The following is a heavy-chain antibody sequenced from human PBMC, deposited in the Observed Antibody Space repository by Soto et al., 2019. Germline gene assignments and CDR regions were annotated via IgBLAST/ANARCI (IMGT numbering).Heavy chain of an antibody. CDR1: GFTFSNAW. CDR3: TTADPTYDYIWGSYRSGPDDAFDI. Sequence: GGSLRLSCAASGFTFSNAWMSWVRQAPGKGLEWVGRIKSKTDGGTTDYAAPVKGRFTISRDDSKNTLYLQMNSLKTEDTAVYYCTTADPTYDYIWGSYRSGPDDAFDIWGQGTMVTVSS. CDR2: IKSKTDGGTT. J-gene: IGHJ3*02. D-gene: IGHD3-16*02. V-gene: IGHV3-15*01.